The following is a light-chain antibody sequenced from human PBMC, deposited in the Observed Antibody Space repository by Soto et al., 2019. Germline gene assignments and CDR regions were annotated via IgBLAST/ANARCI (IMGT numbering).Light chain of an antibody. V-gene: IGLV2-14*01. J-gene: IGLJ1*01. CDR3: SSYTNVDTMACV. Sequence: QSVLTQPASVSGSPGQSITISCTGNSGEDGSYNRVSWYQQHPVKAPKLIIYEITDRPSGVSNRFSGSKSGNTASLTISWLQAEDEAEYYCSSYTNVDTMACVCGTGTKVTVL. CDR1: SGEDGSYNR. CDR2: EIT.